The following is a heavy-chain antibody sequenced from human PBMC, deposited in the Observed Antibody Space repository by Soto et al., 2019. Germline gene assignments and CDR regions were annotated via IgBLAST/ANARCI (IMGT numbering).Heavy chain of an antibody. D-gene: IGHD3-22*01. CDR2: ISDDGSNK. CDR3: AKESYYYDSSGYEKGYGMDV. V-gene: IGHV3-30*18. Sequence: QVQLVESGGGVVQPGRSLRLSCAASGFTFSSYGMHWVRQAPGKGLEWVAVISDDGSNKYYADSVKGRFTISRDNSKNTLYLQMNSLRAEETAVYYCAKESYYYDSSGYEKGYGMDVWGQGTTVTVSS. J-gene: IGHJ6*02. CDR1: GFTFSSYG.